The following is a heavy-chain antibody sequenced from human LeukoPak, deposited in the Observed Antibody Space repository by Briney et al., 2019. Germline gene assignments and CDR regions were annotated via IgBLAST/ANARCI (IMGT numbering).Heavy chain of an antibody. J-gene: IGHJ5*02. V-gene: IGHV3-30*02. CDR2: IRYDGSNK. D-gene: IGHD3-16*01. Sequence: GGSLRLSCAASGFTFSSYGMHWVRQAPGKGLEWVAFIRYDGSNKYYADSVKGRFTISRDNSKNTLYLQMNSLRAEDTAVYYCAKGLRFGDAIPPEMNWFDPWGQGTLVTVSS. CDR1: GFTFSSYG. CDR3: AKGLRFGDAIPPEMNWFDP.